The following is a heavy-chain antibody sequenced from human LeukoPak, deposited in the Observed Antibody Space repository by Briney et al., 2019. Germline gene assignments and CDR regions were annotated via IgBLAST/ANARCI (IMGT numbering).Heavy chain of an antibody. CDR2: IWYDGTNK. D-gene: IGHD6-13*01. V-gene: IGHV3-33*01. Sequence: GGSLRLSCAASGFTFSSYGMHWVRQAPDKGLEWVALIWYDGTNKFYADSVKGRFTISRDNSKNTLYLQINSLRAEDTAVYYCARMGIAAVGAYYFDYWGQGTLVAVSS. CDR3: ARMGIAAVGAYYFDY. CDR1: GFTFSSYG. J-gene: IGHJ4*02.